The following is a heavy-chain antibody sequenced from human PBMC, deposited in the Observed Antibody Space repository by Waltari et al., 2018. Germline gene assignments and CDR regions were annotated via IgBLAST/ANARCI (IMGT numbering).Heavy chain of an antibody. J-gene: IGHJ4*02. CDR3: ARGPFASSWYVY. V-gene: IGHV4-34*01. Sequence: QVQLQQWGAGLLKPSETLSLTCAVYGGSFSGYSWSWSRQPPGKGREWIGEINHSGSTNYNPSLKSRVTIAVDTSKNQFSLKLSSVTAADTAVYYCARGPFASSWYVYWGQGTLVTVSS. D-gene: IGHD6-13*01. CDR1: GGSFSGYS. CDR2: INHSGST.